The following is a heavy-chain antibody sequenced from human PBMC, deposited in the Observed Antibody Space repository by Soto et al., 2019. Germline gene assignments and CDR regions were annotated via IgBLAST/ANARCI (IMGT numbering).Heavy chain of an antibody. D-gene: IGHD3-16*02. Sequence: PGGSLRLSCAASGFTFSNAWMNWVRQAPGKGLEWVGRIKSKTDGGTTDYAAPVKGRFTISRDDSKNTLYLQMSSLKTEDTAVYYCLGELSLYRSRTDVWGQGTTVTVSS. CDR3: LGELSLYRSRTDV. V-gene: IGHV3-15*07. CDR2: IKSKTDGGTT. CDR1: GFTFSNAW. J-gene: IGHJ6*02.